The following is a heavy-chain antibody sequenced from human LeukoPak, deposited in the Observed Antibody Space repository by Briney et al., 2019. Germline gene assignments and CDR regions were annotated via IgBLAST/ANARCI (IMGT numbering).Heavy chain of an antibody. CDR2: IRYDGINK. J-gene: IGHJ3*02. CDR1: GFTFSSYG. V-gene: IGHV3-30*02. Sequence: GGSLRLSWAASGFTFSSYGIHWVRQAPGKWLEWVAFIRYDGINKYYADSGKGRFTISRDNSKNTLYLQMNSLRDKDTAVYYCAKDRGGHSWEAFDIWGQGTMVPVSS. CDR3: AKDRGGHSWEAFDI. D-gene: IGHD1-26*01.